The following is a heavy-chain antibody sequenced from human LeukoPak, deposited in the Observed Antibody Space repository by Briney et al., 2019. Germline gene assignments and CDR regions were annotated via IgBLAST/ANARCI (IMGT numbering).Heavy chain of an antibody. J-gene: IGHJ3*02. CDR3: ARAGYCSGGSCLNDAFDI. CDR1: GFTFSRYG. D-gene: IGHD2-15*01. Sequence: GGSLRLSCAASGFTFSRYGMHWVRQAPGKGLEWVAFIRYDGNNKYYADSVKGRFTISRDNSQNTLYLQMNSLRAEDTAVYYCARAGYCSGGSCLNDAFDIWGQGTMVTVSS. V-gene: IGHV3-30*02. CDR2: IRYDGNNK.